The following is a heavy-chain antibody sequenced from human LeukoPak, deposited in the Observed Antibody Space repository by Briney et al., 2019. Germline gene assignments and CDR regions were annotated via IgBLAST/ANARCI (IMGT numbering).Heavy chain of an antibody. Sequence: GGSLRLSCAASGFTFSSYWMSWVRQAPGKGLEYVSGISSNGGSTYYANAVKGRFTISRDNSKNTVYLQMGSLKPEDMAVYYCARWYNSLDVWGQGTTVTVSS. J-gene: IGHJ6*02. CDR2: ISSNGGST. CDR1: GFTFSSYW. CDR3: ARWYNSLDV. V-gene: IGHV3-64*01. D-gene: IGHD1-1*01.